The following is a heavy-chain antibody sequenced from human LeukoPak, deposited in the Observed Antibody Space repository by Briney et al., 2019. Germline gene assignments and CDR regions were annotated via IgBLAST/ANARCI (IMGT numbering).Heavy chain of an antibody. V-gene: IGHV1-18*01. CDR2: ISAYNGNT. D-gene: IGHD3-3*01. CDR1: GYTFTSYG. J-gene: IGHJ4*02. Sequence: GASVKVSCKASGYTFTSYGISWVRQAPGQGLEWMGWISAYNGNTNYAQKLQGRVTMTTDTSTSTAYMELRSLRSDDTAVYYCARSTIFGVVITSYYFDYWGQGTLVTVSS. CDR3: ARSTIFGVVITSYYFDY.